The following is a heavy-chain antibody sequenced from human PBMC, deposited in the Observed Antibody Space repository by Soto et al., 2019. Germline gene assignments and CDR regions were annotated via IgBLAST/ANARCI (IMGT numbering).Heavy chain of an antibody. CDR1: GFTFSAYA. J-gene: IGHJ4*02. CDR2: ISYDGRET. CDR3: ATDPVAVTGSFIDS. Sequence: GSLRLSCAASGFTFSAYAFHWVRQAPGKGLEWLSVISYDGRETHYADSVEGRFIISRDSSKKTAYLQMNSLRGDDTAVYFCATDPVAVTGSFIDSWGQGTLVTVSS. D-gene: IGHD2-21*02. V-gene: IGHV3-30-3*01.